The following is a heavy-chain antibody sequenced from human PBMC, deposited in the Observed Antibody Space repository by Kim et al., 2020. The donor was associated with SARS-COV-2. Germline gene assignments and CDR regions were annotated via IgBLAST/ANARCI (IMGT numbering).Heavy chain of an antibody. CDR1: GYTFTGYY. Sequence: ASVKVSCKASGYTFTGYYMHWVRQAPGQGLEWMGRINPNSGGTNYAQKFQGRVTMTRDTSISTAYMELSRLRSDDTAVYYCAREGITMVRGVPVRTYGMDVWGQGTTVTVSS. CDR2: INPNSGGT. CDR3: AREGITMVRGVPVRTYGMDV. D-gene: IGHD3-10*01. V-gene: IGHV1-2*06. J-gene: IGHJ6*02.